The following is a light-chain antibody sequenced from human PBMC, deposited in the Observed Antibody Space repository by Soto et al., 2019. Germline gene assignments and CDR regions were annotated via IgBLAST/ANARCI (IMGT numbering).Light chain of an antibody. CDR1: QRVSSGF. V-gene: IGKV3-15*01. CDR2: AAS. J-gene: IGKJ1*01. Sequence: EIELTQSPCTLSSSPGESATLSCGASQRVSSGFLAWYQQKPGLAHRLLIYAASSRATGIPARFSGSGSGTEFTLTISSLQSEDFAVYDCQQYNNWPTFGQGTKVDIK. CDR3: QQYNNWPT.